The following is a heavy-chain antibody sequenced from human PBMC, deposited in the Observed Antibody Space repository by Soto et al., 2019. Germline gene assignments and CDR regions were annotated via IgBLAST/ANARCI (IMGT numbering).Heavy chain of an antibody. CDR1: GYTFTSYD. CDR2: MNPNSGNT. V-gene: IGHV1-8*01. Sequence: GASVKVSCKASGYTFTSYDINWVRQATGQGLEWMGWMNPNSGNTGYAQKFQGRVTMTRNTSISTAYMELSSLRSEDTAVYYCARTKNSLYSSSWYFDDACDIWGQGTMVTVSS. CDR3: ARTKNSLYSSSWYFDDACDI. D-gene: IGHD6-13*01. J-gene: IGHJ3*02.